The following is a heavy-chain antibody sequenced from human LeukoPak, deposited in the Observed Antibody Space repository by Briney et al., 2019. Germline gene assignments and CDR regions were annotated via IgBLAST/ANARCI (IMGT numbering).Heavy chain of an antibody. D-gene: IGHD2-2*02. CDR2: ISSSSSYI. CDR1: GFTFSSYS. Sequence: GGSLRLSCAASGFTFSSYSMNWVRQAPGKGLEWISSISSSSSYIYYADSVKGRFTISRDNAKNSLYLQMNSLRAEDTAVYYCARGSSSTSCYSDWGQGTLVTVSS. CDR3: ARGSSSTSCYSD. V-gene: IGHV3-21*01. J-gene: IGHJ4*02.